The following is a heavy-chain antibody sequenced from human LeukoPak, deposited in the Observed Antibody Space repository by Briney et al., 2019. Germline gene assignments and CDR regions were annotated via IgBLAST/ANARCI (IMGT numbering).Heavy chain of an antibody. J-gene: IGHJ6*02. CDR3: ARSVVAPYGMDV. D-gene: IGHD2-15*01. CDR1: GFTFSSYA. Sequence: GGSLRLACAASGFTFSSYAMHWVRQAPGKGLEWVAVISYDGSNKYYADSVKGRFTISRDNSKNTLYLQMNSLRAEDTAVYYCARSVVAPYGMDVWGQGTTVTVSS. V-gene: IGHV3-30-3*01. CDR2: ISYDGSNK.